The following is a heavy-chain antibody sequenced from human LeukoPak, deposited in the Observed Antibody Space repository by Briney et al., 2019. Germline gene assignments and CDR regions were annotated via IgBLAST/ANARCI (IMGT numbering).Heavy chain of an antibody. Sequence: GGSLRLSCAASGFTLSDHYMDWVRQAPGEGLEWVGRTRNKADRYTTVYAASVNGRFTISRDDSKSSLYLQMNSLKTEDTAVYYCTRGGIYGGNSAFDNWGHGTLVTVSS. CDR1: GFTLSDHY. V-gene: IGHV3-72*01. CDR3: TRGGIYGGNSAFDN. J-gene: IGHJ4*01. CDR2: TRNKADRYTT. D-gene: IGHD4-23*01.